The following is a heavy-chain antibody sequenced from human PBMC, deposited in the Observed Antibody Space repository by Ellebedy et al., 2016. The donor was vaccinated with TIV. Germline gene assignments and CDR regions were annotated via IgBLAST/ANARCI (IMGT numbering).Heavy chain of an antibody. V-gene: IGHV3-72*01. CDR1: GFTFSDHY. J-gene: IGHJ4*02. D-gene: IGHD3-16*02. Sequence: GGSLRLSCVASGFTFSDHYMDWVRQAPGKGLEWVGRTRNKANSYITEYAASMKGRFTISRDDSKNSLYLQMNSLKTEDTAVYYCARDVITFGGVIVRMGYWGQGTLVTVSS. CDR2: TRNKANSYIT. CDR3: ARDVITFGGVIVRMGY.